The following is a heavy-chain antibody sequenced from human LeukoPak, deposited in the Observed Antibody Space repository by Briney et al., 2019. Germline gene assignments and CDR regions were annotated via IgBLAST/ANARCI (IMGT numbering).Heavy chain of an antibody. CDR2: IRGSGGDT. D-gene: IGHD5-24*01. J-gene: IGHJ2*01. Sequence: GGSLRLSCVASGLTFSNYGMSWVRQAPGKGLEWVSTIRGSGGDTYYADSVQGRFTGSRDNSKNTLYLQMNSLRAEDTAVYYCARDSRWLQLGERYFDLWGRGTLVTVSS. V-gene: IGHV3-23*01. CDR1: GLTFSNYG. CDR3: ARDSRWLQLGERYFDL.